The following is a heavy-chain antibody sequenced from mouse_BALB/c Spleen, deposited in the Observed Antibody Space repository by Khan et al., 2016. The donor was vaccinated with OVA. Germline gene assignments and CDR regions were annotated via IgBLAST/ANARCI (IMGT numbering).Heavy chain of an antibody. D-gene: IGHD1-2*01. CDR1: FYSITNGYG. Sequence: EVQLQESGPFLFPPSPSLSLTFTFPFYSITNGYGWNWIRQFPGNQLGWVGYISYSGSTNYNPYLQSRISITRDTSKNQFFLQLNSVTTEDTATYYCARTASIKYWGQGTTLTVAS. V-gene: IGHV3-1*02. CDR3: ARTASIKY. J-gene: IGHJ2*01. CDR2: ISYSGST.